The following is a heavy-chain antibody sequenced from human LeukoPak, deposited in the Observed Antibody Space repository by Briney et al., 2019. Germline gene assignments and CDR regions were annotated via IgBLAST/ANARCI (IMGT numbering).Heavy chain of an antibody. CDR1: GVTLSSYA. CDR3: ARTSGESTAALRAPFDY. Sequence: GGSLRLSCAASGVTLSSYAMSWARQAPGKGLEWVSSISSSSGYKYYADSVKGRFTISRDNAKNSLYLQMDSLRAEDAAVYYCARTSGESTAALRAPFDYWGQGTLATVSS. D-gene: IGHD6-6*01. V-gene: IGHV3-21*01. J-gene: IGHJ4*02. CDR2: ISSSSGYK.